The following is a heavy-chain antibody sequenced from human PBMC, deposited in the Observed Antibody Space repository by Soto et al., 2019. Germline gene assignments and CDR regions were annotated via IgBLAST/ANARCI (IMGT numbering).Heavy chain of an antibody. V-gene: IGHV1-2*04. CDR1: GYTFTGYY. CDR2: INPNSGGT. J-gene: IGHJ4*02. Sequence: QVQLVQSGAEVKKPGASVKVSCKASGYTFTGYYMHWVRQAPGQGLEWMGWINPNSGGTNYAQKFQGWVTMTRDTSISTAYMELSRLSSDDTAVYYCARASYYDSSGYYPSFDYWGQGTLVTVSS. CDR3: ARASYYDSSGYYPSFDY. D-gene: IGHD3-22*01.